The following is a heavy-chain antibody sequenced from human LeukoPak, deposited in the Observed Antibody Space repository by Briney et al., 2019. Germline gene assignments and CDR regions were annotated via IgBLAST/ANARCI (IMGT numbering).Heavy chain of an antibody. V-gene: IGHV3-23*01. J-gene: IGHJ4*02. CDR1: GFTFSSYG. CDR3: AKDLRHFDY. Sequence: GRSLRLSCAASGFTFSSYGMHWVRQAPGKGLEWVSAISGSGGSTYYADSVKGRFTISRDNSKNTLYLQMNSLRAEDTAVYYCAKDLRHFDYWGQGTLVTVSS. CDR2: ISGSGGST.